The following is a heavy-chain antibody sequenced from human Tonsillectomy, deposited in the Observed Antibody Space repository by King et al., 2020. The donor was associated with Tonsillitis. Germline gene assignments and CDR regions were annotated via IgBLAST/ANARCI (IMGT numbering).Heavy chain of an antibody. D-gene: IGHD3-10*01. CDR1: GGTFTSYA. CDR2: IIPIVGIA. Sequence: FQLVQSGAEVKKPGSSVKVSCKASGGTFTSYAISWVRQAPGQGLEWMGRIIPIVGIANYAQKFQGRVTITAHKSTSTAYMELSSLRSEDTAVYYCARDITMVRGVIMHAFDIWGQGTMVTVSS. CDR3: ARDITMVRGVIMHAFDI. V-gene: IGHV1-69*04. J-gene: IGHJ3*02.